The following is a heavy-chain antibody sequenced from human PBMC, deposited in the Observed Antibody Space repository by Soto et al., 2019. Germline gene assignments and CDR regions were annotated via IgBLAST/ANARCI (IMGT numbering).Heavy chain of an antibody. J-gene: IGHJ6*02. D-gene: IGHD2-15*01. CDR1: GYTFTGYY. CDR3: ARDWVVVVVAPRTGMDV. V-gene: IGHV1-2*02. Sequence: GASVKVSCKASGYTFTGYYMHWVRQAPGQGLEWMGWINPNNGGTNYAQKFQGRVTMTRDTSISTAYMELSRLRSDDTAVYYCARDWVVVVVAPRTGMDVWGQGTTVTVSS. CDR2: INPNNGGT.